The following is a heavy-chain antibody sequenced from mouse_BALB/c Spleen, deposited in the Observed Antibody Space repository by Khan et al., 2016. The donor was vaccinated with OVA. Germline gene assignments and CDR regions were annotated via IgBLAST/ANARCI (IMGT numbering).Heavy chain of an antibody. CDR2: INPTSGYT. J-gene: IGHJ2*01. CDR3: ARDRIDY. V-gene: IGHV1-7*01. CDR1: GYTFTSYW. Sequence: VQLQESGAELAKPGASVKMSCKASGYTFTSYWMHWIKQRPGQGLEWIGYINPTSGYTDYNQKFKDKATLTADKSPSTAYMQLNSLTSDDSAVYYCARDRIDYWGQGTTLTVAS.